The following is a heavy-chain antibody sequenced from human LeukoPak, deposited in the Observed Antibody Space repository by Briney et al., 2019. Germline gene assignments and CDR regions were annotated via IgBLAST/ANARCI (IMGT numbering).Heavy chain of an antibody. CDR1: GFTFSGYG. J-gene: IGHJ4*02. D-gene: IGHD6-19*01. V-gene: IGHV3-33*06. CDR3: AKVLRAVGLHFDY. Sequence: GRSLRLSCAASGFTFSGYGMHWVRQAPGKGLEWVAVIWYDGSNKYYADSVKGRFTISRDNSKNTLYLQMNSLRAEDTAVYYCAKVLRAVGLHFDYWGQGPRVTVSP. CDR2: IWYDGSNK.